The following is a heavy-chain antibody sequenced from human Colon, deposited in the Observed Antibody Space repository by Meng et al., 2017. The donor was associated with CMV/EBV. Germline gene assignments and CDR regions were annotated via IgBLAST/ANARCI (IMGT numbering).Heavy chain of an antibody. Sequence: SVKVSCKASGGTLSSHGFSWVRQPPGQGLEWVGGIITMFGTANYAQTFRGRVTITTDDSTSKAYMELRTLRSEDTAVYYCARDKYCSSTSCSGFDIWGQGTLVTVSS. CDR3: ARDKYCSSTSCSGFDI. V-gene: IGHV1-69*05. CDR2: IITMFGTA. J-gene: IGHJ3*02. CDR1: GGTLSSHG. D-gene: IGHD2-2*01.